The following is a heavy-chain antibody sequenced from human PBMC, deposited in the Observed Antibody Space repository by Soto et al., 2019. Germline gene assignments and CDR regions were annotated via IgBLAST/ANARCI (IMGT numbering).Heavy chain of an antibody. CDR1: ADSINSYY. CDR2: IYSSASTSYNPTI. J-gene: IGHJ4*02. CDR3: ARLYSDSTGYYYFDS. Sequence: SETLSLTCVVSADSINSYYWNWIRQPPGKGLQWIGYIYSSASTSYNPTINYNPSLKSRLTMSIDASNKQFSLKVTSVTAADTAVYYCARLYSDSTGYYYFDSWGQGTLVTVS. D-gene: IGHD3-22*01. V-gene: IGHV4-4*08.